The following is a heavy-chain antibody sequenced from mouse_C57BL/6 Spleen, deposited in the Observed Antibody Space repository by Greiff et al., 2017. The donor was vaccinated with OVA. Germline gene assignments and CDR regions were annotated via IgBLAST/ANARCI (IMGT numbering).Heavy chain of an antibody. Sequence: QVQLQQSGAELARPGASVKLSCKASGYTFTSYGISWVKQRTGQGLEWIGEIYPRSGNTYYNEKFKGKATLTADKSSSTAYMELRSLTSEDSAVYFCARIYYDYGSAKAYWGQGTSVTVSS. CDR2: IYPRSGNT. V-gene: IGHV1-81*01. D-gene: IGHD2-4*01. CDR3: ARIYYDYGSAKAY. CDR1: GYTFTSYG. J-gene: IGHJ4*01.